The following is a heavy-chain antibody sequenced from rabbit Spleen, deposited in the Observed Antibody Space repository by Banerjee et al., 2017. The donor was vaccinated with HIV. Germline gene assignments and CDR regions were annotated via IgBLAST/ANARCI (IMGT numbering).Heavy chain of an antibody. CDR1: GVSFSSNNY. CDR2: MDTGSSGFT. CDR3: ARDSGSSFSSYGMDL. J-gene: IGHJ6*01. Sequence: QSLEESGGDLVKPGASLTLTCTASGVSFSSNNYMCWVRQAPGKGLEWIACMDTGSSGFTYFASWAKGRFTISKTSSTTVTLQMTSLTAADTATYFCARDSGSSFSSYGMDLWGPGTLVPVS. D-gene: IGHD8-1*01. V-gene: IGHV1S40*01.